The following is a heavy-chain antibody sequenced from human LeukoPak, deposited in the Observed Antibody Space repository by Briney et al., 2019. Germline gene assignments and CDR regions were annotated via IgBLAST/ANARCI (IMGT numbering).Heavy chain of an antibody. CDR3: ARAGSYRQLWSS. V-gene: IGHV4-4*02. Sequence: PSETLSLTCAVSGGSISSSYWWTWVRQPPGKGLEWIGEIYHSGSTNYNASFKSRVNISVDKSKNQFSLKLSSVTAADTAVYYCARAGSYRQLWSSWGQGTLVTVSS. D-gene: IGHD5-18*01. CDR2: IYHSGST. J-gene: IGHJ5*02. CDR1: GGSISSSYW.